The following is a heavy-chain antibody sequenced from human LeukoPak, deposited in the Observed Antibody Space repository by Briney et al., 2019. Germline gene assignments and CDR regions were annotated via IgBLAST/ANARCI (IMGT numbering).Heavy chain of an antibody. V-gene: IGHV4-39*07. J-gene: IGHJ3*02. D-gene: IGHD3-22*01. CDR2: IYYSGST. CDR1: GGSISSSSYY. CDR3: ARDRVRDSSGEGAFDI. Sequence: SETLSLTCTVSGGSISSSSYYWGWIRQPPGKGLEWIGSIYYSGSTYYNPSLKSRVTISVDTSKNQFSLKLSPVTAADTAVYYCARDRVRDSSGEGAFDIWGQGTMVTVSS.